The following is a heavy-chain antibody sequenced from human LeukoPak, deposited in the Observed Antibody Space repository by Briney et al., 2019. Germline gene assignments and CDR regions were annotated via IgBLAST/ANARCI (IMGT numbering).Heavy chain of an antibody. CDR3: AGAYCGGDCYSVDDAFDI. Sequence: PGGSLRLSCAASGFTFSSYAMHWVRQAPGKGLEWAAVISYDGSNKYYADSVKGRFTISRDNSKNTLYLQMNSLRAEDTAVYYCAGAYCGGDCYSVDDAFDIWGQGTMVTVSS. J-gene: IGHJ3*02. CDR2: ISYDGSNK. V-gene: IGHV3-30*04. D-gene: IGHD2-21*02. CDR1: GFTFSSYA.